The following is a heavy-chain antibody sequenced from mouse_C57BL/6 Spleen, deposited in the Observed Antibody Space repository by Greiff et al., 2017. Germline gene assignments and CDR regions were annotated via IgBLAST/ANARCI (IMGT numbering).Heavy chain of an antibody. J-gene: IGHJ1*03. CDR2: IYPGDGDT. CDR1: GYAFSSSW. CDR3: AGCPYGYWYFDV. D-gene: IGHD1-1*02. Sequence: LVESGPELVKPGASVKISCKASGYAFSSSWMNWVKHRPGKGLEWIGRIYPGDGDTNYNGKFKGKATLTADKSSSTAYMQLSSLTSEDSAVYFCAGCPYGYWYFDVGGTGTTVPVSS. V-gene: IGHV1-82*01.